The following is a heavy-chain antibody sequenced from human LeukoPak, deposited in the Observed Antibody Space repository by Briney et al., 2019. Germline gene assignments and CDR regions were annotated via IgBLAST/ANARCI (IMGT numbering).Heavy chain of an antibody. CDR1: GGSISSGSYY. J-gene: IGHJ4*02. Sequence: PSETLSLTCTVSGGSISSGSYYWSWIRQPAGKGLEWIGRIYTSGSTNYNPSLKSRVTISVDTSKNQFSLKLSSVTAADTAVYYCAREKEALVYFDYWGQGTLVTVSS. CDR3: AREKEALVYFDY. V-gene: IGHV4-61*02. CDR2: IYTSGST.